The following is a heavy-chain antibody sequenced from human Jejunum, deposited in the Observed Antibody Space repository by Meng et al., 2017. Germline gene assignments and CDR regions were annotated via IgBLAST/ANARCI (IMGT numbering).Heavy chain of an antibody. CDR3: ARGGYYSFDY. CDR1: GGSISSVYW. Sequence: VQRQETVPGLVKPSETLSLTCAVFGGSISSVYWWTWVRQSPGKGLEWIGEIYHSGSTNYNPSLKSRVTISVDKSKNQFSLKLTSVTAADTAVYYCARGGYYSFDYWGQGTLVPSPQ. J-gene: IGHJ4*02. D-gene: IGHD5-18*01. V-gene: IGHV4-4*02. CDR2: IYHSGST.